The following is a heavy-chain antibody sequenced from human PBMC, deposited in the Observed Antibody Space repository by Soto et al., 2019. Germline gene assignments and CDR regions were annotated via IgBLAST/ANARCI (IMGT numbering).Heavy chain of an antibody. CDR1: GFTFDDYA. CDR3: VKDERINWYSGIFRH. CDR2: IKWNSGSV. Sequence: PCGSLRLPWAASGFTFDDYAKHWVRLFPGKGPEWVSGIKWNSGSVGYVDSVKGRFAISRYNAKNSLHLQMNTLSAEDTGSYYGVKDERINWYSGIFRHGGQGARVTVSS. D-gene: IGHD6-13*01. V-gene: IGHV3-9*01. J-gene: IGHJ1*01.